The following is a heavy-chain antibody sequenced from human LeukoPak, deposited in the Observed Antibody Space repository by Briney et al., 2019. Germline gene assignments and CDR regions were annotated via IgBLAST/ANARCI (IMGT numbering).Heavy chain of an antibody. D-gene: IGHD3-9*01. CDR3: ARDISRHYDILTGYYKNYYGMDV. CDR1: GFTFSSYS. J-gene: IGHJ6*02. Sequence: GGSLRLSCAASGFTFSSYSMNWVRQAPRKGLDWVSSISSSSSYIYYADSVKGRFTISRDNAKNSLYLQMNSLRAEDTAVYYCARDISRHYDILTGYYKNYYGMDVWGQGTTVTVSS. CDR2: ISSSSSYI. V-gene: IGHV3-21*01.